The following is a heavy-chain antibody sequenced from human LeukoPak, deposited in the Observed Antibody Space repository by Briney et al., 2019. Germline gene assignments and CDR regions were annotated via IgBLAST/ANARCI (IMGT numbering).Heavy chain of an antibody. D-gene: IGHD5-24*01. J-gene: IGHJ4*02. Sequence: SVKVSCKASGFTFTSSAMQWVRQARGQRLEWIGWIVVGSGNTNYAQKFQERVTITRDMSTSTAYMELSSLRSEDTAVYYCAAGRGRWLQFSIDYWGQGALVTVSS. CDR1: GFTFTSSA. V-gene: IGHV1-58*02. CDR2: IVVGSGNT. CDR3: AAGRGRWLQFSIDY.